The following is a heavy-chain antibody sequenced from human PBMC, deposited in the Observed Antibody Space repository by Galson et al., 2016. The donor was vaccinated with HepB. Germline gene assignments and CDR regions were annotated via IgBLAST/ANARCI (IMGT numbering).Heavy chain of an antibody. D-gene: IGHD5-24*01. CDR2: ITWEAGTA. Sequence: SLRLSCAASGFTFEHYTMHWVRQGPKTGLQWVSLITWEAGTAFYADSVKGRFTVSRDNNRKSLFLQMNRLSTEDTGMYYCAKDMSRRDGYSFVFDKWGQGTLVTVSS. CDR3: AKDMSRRDGYSFVFDK. J-gene: IGHJ4*02. V-gene: IGHV3-43*01. CDR1: GFTFEHYT.